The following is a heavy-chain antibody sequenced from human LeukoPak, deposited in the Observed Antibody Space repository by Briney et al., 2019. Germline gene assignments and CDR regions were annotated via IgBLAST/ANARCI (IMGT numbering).Heavy chain of an antibody. CDR1: GGPLSSYY. CDR3: ARENTGSYREFDY. CDR2: IYSGRST. J-gene: IGHJ4*02. V-gene: IGHV4-4*07. Sequence: APETLYLTCNVSGGPLSSYYWSWIRQPAGKGLEWIGRIYSGRSTNYTPSLKSRVTMSVDSSNNQFSLKLSSVTAADTAVFYCARENTGSYREFDYWGQGTLVTVSS. D-gene: IGHD1-26*01.